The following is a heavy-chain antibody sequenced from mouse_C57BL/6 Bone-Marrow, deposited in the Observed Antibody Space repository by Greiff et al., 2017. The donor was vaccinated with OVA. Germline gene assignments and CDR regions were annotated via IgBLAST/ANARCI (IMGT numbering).Heavy chain of an antibody. CDR2: IDPSDSYT. V-gene: IGHV1-69*01. CDR1: GYTFTSYW. J-gene: IGHJ4*01. CDR3: ARPFRYYYGMDY. Sequence: QVQLQQPGAELVMPGASVKLSCKASGYTFTSYWMHWVKQRPGQGLEWIGEIDPSDSYTNYNQKFKGKSTLTVDKSSSTAYMQLSSLTSEDAAVYYCARPFRYYYGMDYWGQGTSVTVSS.